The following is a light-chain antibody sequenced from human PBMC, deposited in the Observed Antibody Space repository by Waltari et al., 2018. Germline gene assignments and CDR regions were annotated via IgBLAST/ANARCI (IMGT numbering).Light chain of an antibody. CDR2: GAS. V-gene: IGKV4-1*01. Sequence: DIVMTQSPDSLAVSLRERATITCKSSQSLFYSSKNKDYLIWYQQKPGQPPRLIIYGASTRESGVPDRFSGSGSGTDFTLTISSLQAEDVAVYFCQQHYGLPLTFGGGTKVEIK. CDR3: QQHYGLPLT. CDR1: QSLFYSSKNKDY. J-gene: IGKJ4*01.